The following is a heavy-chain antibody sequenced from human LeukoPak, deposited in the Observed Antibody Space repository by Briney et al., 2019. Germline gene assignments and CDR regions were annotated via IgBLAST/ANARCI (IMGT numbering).Heavy chain of an antibody. J-gene: IGHJ4*02. V-gene: IGHV4-39*07. Sequence: PSETLSLTCTVSGGSISSSSYYWGWIRQPPGKGLEWIGSISYSGSTYYNSSLKSRVTLSVDMSKNQFSLKLSSVTAADTAVYYCAREEVRRFDYWGQGTLVTVSS. CDR3: AREEVRRFDY. CDR1: GGSISSSSYY. CDR2: ISYSGST.